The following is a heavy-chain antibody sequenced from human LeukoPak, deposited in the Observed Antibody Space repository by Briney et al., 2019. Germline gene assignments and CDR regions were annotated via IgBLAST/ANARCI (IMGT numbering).Heavy chain of an antibody. D-gene: IGHD4-17*01. J-gene: IGHJ6*04. CDR1: GFTFSVFA. CDR2: IRSKANSYAT. Sequence: GWSLRLSCAASGFTFSVFAMHWVRHASGKVLEWVGRIRSKANSYATAYAASVKGRFTISRDDSKNTAYLQMNSLKTEDTAVYYCTRRRAVTTSFYYYGMDVWGKGTTVTVSS. CDR3: TRRRAVTTSFYYYGMDV. V-gene: IGHV3-73*01.